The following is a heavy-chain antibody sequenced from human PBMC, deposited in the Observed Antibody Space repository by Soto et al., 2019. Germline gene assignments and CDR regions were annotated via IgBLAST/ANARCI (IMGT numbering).Heavy chain of an antibody. D-gene: IGHD3-10*01. V-gene: IGHV1-8*01. CDR2: MNPNSGNT. CDR3: ARVPPRVRGVAVPGY. Sequence: QVQLVQSGAEVKKPGAAVKVSCKASGYTFTSYDITWVRQATGQGLEWMEWMNPNSGNTGYAQKCQGRVTMTRNTSISTAYMELSSLRSEDTAVYYCARVPPRVRGVAVPGYWGQGALVSVSS. J-gene: IGHJ4*02. CDR1: GYTFTSYD.